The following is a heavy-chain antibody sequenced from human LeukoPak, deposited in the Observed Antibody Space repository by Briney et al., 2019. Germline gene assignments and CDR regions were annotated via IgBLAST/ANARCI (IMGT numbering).Heavy chain of an antibody. J-gene: IGHJ3*02. Sequence: SETLSLTCSVSGGSISSYYWSWIRQPPGQGLEWIGILYYSGSTNYRPSLRSRVTISVDTPKSQISLKLSSVTAADTAVYYSVRSKYYDSCASAFDIWGQGTMVTVSS. CDR1: GGSISSYY. CDR2: LYYSGST. V-gene: IGHV4-59*08. D-gene: IGHD3-22*01. CDR3: VRSKYYDSCASAFDI.